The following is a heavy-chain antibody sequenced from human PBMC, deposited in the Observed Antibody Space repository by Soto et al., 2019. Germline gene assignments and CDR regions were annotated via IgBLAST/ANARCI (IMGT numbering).Heavy chain of an antibody. CDR1: GFTFSTFW. V-gene: IGHV3-7*01. D-gene: IGHD2-15*01. CDR2: IRQDGGET. J-gene: IGHJ4*02. CDR3: ARAPGYCSGGSCFPPDH. Sequence: EVQLVESGGGLVQPGGSLRLSCAASGFTFSTFWMTWVRQLPGKGLEWVANIRQDGGETYYGDSVKGRFTSSRSNAENSLYLQMNSLRAEDTAVYYCARAPGYCSGGSCFPPDHWGQGTSVTVSS.